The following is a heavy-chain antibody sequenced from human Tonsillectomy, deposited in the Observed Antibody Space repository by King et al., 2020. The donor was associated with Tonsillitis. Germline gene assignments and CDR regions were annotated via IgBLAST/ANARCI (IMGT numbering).Heavy chain of an antibody. CDR3: ARHAKLHTYYYFYMDV. V-gene: IGHV4-39*01. CDR1: GGSISSGSYY. D-gene: IGHD4/OR15-4a*01. J-gene: IGHJ6*03. CDR2: IYYSGST. Sequence: QLQESGPGLVKPSETLSLTCTVSGGSISSGSYYWGWIRQPPGKGLEWIGNIYYSGSTYYNPSLKSRVTISVDTSKNQFSLKLSSVTAADTAVYYCARHAKLHTYYYFYMDVWGKGTTVTVSS.